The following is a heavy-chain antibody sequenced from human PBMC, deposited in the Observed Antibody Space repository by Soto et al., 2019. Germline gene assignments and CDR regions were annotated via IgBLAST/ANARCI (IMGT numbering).Heavy chain of an antibody. CDR3: ARVEPPGPYFYYYYMDV. D-gene: IGHD1-26*01. Sequence: SETLSLTCTVSGGSISSYYWSWIRQPPGKGLEWIGYIYYSGSTNYNPSLKSRVTISVDTSKNQFSLKLSSVTAADTAVYYCARVEPPGPYFYYYYMDVWGKGTTVTVSS. CDR1: GGSISSYY. CDR2: IYYSGST. J-gene: IGHJ6*03. V-gene: IGHV4-59*01.